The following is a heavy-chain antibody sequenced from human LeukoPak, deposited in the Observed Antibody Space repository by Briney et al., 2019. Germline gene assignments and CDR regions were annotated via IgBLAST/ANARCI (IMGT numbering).Heavy chain of an antibody. J-gene: IGHJ3*02. Sequence: SLRLSCAASGFIFSSYGMHWVRQAPGKGLEWVAVISYDGRNKYYADSVKGRFTISRDNSKNTLFLQMNSLRAEDTAVYYCAKGLNAYGSGSHSHLDAFDMWGQGTMVTVSS. CDR3: AKGLNAYGSGSHSHLDAFDM. CDR1: GFIFSSYG. D-gene: IGHD3-10*01. V-gene: IGHV3-30*18. CDR2: ISYDGRNK.